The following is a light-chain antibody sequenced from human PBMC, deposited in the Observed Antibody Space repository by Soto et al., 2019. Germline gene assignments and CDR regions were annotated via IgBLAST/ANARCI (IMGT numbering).Light chain of an antibody. CDR2: LAS. CDR3: QQYYTYWT. CDR1: QSIYKS. V-gene: IGKV1-5*01. J-gene: IGKJ1*01. Sequence: DIQMTQSPSTLSAFVGDRVTITCRASQSIYKSLAWYQQKPGKAPNLLIYLASNLENGLPSRFSGSGSETEFTLTISRLQPDDVATYYCQQYYTYWTFGQGTKVEIK.